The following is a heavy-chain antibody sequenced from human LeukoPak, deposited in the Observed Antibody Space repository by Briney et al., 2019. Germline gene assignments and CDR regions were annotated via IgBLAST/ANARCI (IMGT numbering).Heavy chain of an antibody. J-gene: IGHJ4*02. CDR3: ASDFLGIAAPKPDY. CDR2: IKQDGSEK. V-gene: IGHV3-7*01. D-gene: IGHD6-13*01. CDR1: GFTFSSYW. Sequence: GGSLRLSCAASGFTFSSYWMSWVRQAPGKGLEWVANIKQDGSEKYYVDSVKGRFTISRDNAKNSLYLQMNSLRAEDTAVYYCASDFLGIAAPKPDYWGQGTLVTVSS.